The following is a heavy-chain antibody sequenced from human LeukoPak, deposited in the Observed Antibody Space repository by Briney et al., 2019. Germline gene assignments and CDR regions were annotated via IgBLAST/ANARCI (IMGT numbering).Heavy chain of an antibody. V-gene: IGHV3-23*01. CDR3: AKKGGYRYDYPLDY. J-gene: IGHJ4*02. CDR2: ISDTGGST. D-gene: IGHD5-18*01. CDR1: GFAFNSYA. Sequence: PGGSLRLSCAASGFAFNSYAMTWVRQAPGKGLEWVSVISDTGGSTYYADSVKGRFTISRDNSNNLYLQMDRLRAEDTAVYYCAKKGGYRYDYPLDYWGQGTLVTVSS.